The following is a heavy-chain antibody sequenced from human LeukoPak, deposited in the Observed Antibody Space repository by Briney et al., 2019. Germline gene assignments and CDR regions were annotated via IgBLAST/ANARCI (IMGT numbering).Heavy chain of an antibody. D-gene: IGHD2-2*01. Sequence: GASVKVSCKASGYTFTDYYMRWVRQAPGQGLEWMGWINANDGDTNYAQKFQGRVTMTRDTSISTAHMEVSRLRSDDTAVYYCARANFLYCSSSTCLFDYWGQGTLVTVSS. V-gene: IGHV1-2*02. CDR2: INANDGDT. J-gene: IGHJ4*02. CDR1: GYTFTDYY. CDR3: ARANFLYCSSSTCLFDY.